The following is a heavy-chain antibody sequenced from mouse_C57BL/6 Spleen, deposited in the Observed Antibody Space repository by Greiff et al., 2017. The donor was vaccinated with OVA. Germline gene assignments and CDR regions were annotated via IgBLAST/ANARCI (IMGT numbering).Heavy chain of an antibody. V-gene: IGHV1-82*01. D-gene: IGHD1-1*01. J-gene: IGHJ2*01. Sequence: QVQLQQSGPELVKPGASVKISCKASGYAFSSSWMNWVKQRPGKGLEWIGRIYPGDGDTNYNGKFKGKATLTADKSSSTAYMQLSSLTSEDSAVYFCARHYYGSSLDYWGKGTTLTVSS. CDR1: GYAFSSSW. CDR2: IYPGDGDT. CDR3: ARHYYGSSLDY.